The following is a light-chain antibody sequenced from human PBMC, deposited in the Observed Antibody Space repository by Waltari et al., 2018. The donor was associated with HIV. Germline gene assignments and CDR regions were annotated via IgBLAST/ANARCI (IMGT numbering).Light chain of an antibody. CDR1: QDIGSW. Sequence: DIQMTQSPSSVSASVGDRVTITCRASQDIGSWLTWYQQKPGTAPNLVVFATFSLQSGVPAKFSGSRSWTNFTLTHHPLQSEGFATYFLQQAHSLPWTFGHGTKVEMK. V-gene: IGKV1-12*01. CDR3: QQAHSLPWT. CDR2: ATF. J-gene: IGKJ1*01.